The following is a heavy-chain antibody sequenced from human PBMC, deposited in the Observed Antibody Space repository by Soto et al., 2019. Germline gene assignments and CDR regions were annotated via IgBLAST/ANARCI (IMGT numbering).Heavy chain of an antibody. CDR1: GYTFTAYY. V-gene: IGHV1-2*04. D-gene: IGHD3-22*01. Sequence: QVQLVQSGPEVRKPGASLKVSCKASGYTFTAYYIHWVRQGPGRGLEWVGWINPNSGGTYYAQKFQAWSTRTRDTSISTAYLELSGLTSNDTAVYYCARANTIRPYYFNMDVWGQGTTVTVSS. CDR2: INPNSGGT. CDR3: ARANTIRPYYFNMDV. J-gene: IGHJ6*02.